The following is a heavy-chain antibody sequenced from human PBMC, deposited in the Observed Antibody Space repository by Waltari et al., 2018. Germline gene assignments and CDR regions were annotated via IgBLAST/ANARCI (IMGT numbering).Heavy chain of an antibody. CDR1: GYSISSGYY. CDR3: ARVASGSLFDY. J-gene: IGHJ4*02. Sequence: QVQLQESGPGLVKPSETLSLNCAVSGYSISSGYYWGWIRQPPGKGLEWIGSIYHSGSTYYNPSLKSRVTISVDTSKNQFSLKLSSVTAADTAVYYCARVASGSLFDYWGQGTLVTVSS. CDR2: IYHSGST. V-gene: IGHV4-38-2*01. D-gene: IGHD5-12*01.